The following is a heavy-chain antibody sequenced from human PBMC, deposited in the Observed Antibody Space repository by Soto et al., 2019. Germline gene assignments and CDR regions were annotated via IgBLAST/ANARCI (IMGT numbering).Heavy chain of an antibody. CDR2: ISYDVGDK. D-gene: IGHD1-26*01. CDR3: AKGWWKLLGPDY. Sequence: GGSLRLSCAASGFTFNSYGMHWVRQSPGKGLEWLAVISYDVGDKYYADSVKGRFTVSRDNSKNTLYLQMNSLRADDTAVYYCAKGWWKLLGPDYWGQGTLVTVSS. J-gene: IGHJ4*02. CDR1: GFTFNSYG. V-gene: IGHV3-30*18.